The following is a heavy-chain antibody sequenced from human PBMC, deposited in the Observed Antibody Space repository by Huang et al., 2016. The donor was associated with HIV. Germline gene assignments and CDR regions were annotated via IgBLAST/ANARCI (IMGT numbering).Heavy chain of an antibody. J-gene: IGHJ6*02. CDR1: GGSFTGNY. D-gene: IGHD3-3*01. Sequence: QMQLQQRGAGLLKPSETLSLTCGVSGGSFTGNYLTWIRQAPGKGLEWIGEVNDSGATNYNPSLNGRCTISLDKTKREWSLNLRSVTAADTAVYYCARQWTILEWLLGLDVWGQGTTVIVSS. CDR2: VNDSGAT. CDR3: ARQWTILEWLLGLDV. V-gene: IGHV4-34*02.